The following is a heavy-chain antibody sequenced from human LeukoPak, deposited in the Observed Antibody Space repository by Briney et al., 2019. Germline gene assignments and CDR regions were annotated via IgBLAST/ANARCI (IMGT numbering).Heavy chain of an antibody. CDR2: IRAYNGDT. Sequence: GSSVKVSCKASGYTFTSYYMHWVRQAPGQGLEWMGWIRAYNGDTNYAQKFQGRVTMTAERSTNTAYMELRGLTFDDTAVFYCATTTATSGSSLYWGQGTLVNVAS. V-gene: IGHV1-18*04. CDR1: GYTFTSYY. CDR3: ATTTATSGSSLY. D-gene: IGHD6-19*01. J-gene: IGHJ4*02.